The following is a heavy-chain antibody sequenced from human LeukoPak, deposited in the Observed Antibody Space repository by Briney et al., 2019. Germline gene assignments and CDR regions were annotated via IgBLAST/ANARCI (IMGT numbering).Heavy chain of an antibody. J-gene: IGHJ4*02. D-gene: IGHD3-3*01. CDR3: ARVYRGGFDY. V-gene: IGHV4-34*01. Sequence: SETLSLTCAVYGGSFSGYYWSWIRQPPGKGLEWIGEINHSGSTNYNPSLKSRVTISVDTSKNQFSLKLSSVTAADTAVYYCARVYRGGFDYWGQGTLVTVSS. CDR2: INHSGST. CDR1: GGSFSGYY.